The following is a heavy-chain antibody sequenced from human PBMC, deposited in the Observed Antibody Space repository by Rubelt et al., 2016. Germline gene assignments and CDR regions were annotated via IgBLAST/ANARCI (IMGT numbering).Heavy chain of an antibody. V-gene: IGHV3-23*01. CDR2: ISGSGGST. D-gene: IGHD4/OR15-4a*01. J-gene: IGHJ3*02. CDR1: GFAFGNYA. Sequence: EVQLLESGGGLVQPGGSLRLSCAASGFAFGNYAMSWVRQAPGKGLEWVSAISGSGGSTYYADSVKGRFTISRGNSKNTLYLQMNSLRAEDTAVYYCARVETDYGDNLDAFDIWGQGTMVTVSS. CDR3: ARVETDYGDNLDAFDI.